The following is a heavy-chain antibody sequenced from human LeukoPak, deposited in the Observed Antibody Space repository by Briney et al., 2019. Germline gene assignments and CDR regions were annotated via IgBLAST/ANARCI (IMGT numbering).Heavy chain of an antibody. CDR2: INYSEST. Sequence: SETLSLTCAVYGGSLNGYYCSWIRQVPGTGLEWIGEINYSESTNYNPSLKSRVTLSVDTSKNQFSLKLSSVTAVDTAVYYCASRRGSVLYYFDYWGQGTLVTVSS. V-gene: IGHV4-34*01. CDR1: GGSLNGYY. D-gene: IGHD2-8*01. CDR3: ASRRGSVLYYFDY. J-gene: IGHJ4*02.